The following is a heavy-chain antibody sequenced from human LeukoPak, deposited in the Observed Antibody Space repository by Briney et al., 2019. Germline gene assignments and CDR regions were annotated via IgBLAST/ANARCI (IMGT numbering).Heavy chain of an antibody. V-gene: IGHV1-8*01. CDR3: ARGLPKAVFGVVIED. D-gene: IGHD3-3*01. CDR1: GYPFTSYN. J-gene: IGHJ4*02. Sequence: GASVKVSCKASGYPFTSYNINWVRQATGQGLEWMGWMNTNSGNTGYSQNFQGRVTMTRDTSISTAYMGLSSLMSEDTAVYYCARGLPKAVFGVVIEDWGQGTLVTVSS. CDR2: MNTNSGNT.